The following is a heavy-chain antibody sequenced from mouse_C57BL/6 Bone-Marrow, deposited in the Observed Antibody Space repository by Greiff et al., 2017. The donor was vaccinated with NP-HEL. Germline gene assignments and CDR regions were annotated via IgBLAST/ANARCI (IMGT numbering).Heavy chain of an antibody. CDR3: ARDAGFAY. V-gene: IGHV3-6*01. CDR1: GYSITSGYY. J-gene: IGHJ3*01. Sequence: EVQLQQSGPGLVKPSQSLSLTCSVTGYSITSGYYWNWIRQSPGNKLEWMGYISYDGSNNYNPSLKNRISITRDTSKNQFFLKLNSVTTEDTATYYCARDAGFAYWGQGTLVTVSA. CDR2: ISYDGSN.